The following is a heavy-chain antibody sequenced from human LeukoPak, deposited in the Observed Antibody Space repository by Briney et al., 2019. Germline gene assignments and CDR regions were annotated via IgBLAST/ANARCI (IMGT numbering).Heavy chain of an antibody. CDR2: IYYSGST. J-gene: IGHJ4*02. CDR3: ATRTYSSGNFDY. CDR1: GGSVSSGSYY. Sequence: SETLSLTCTVSGGSVSSGSYYWSWIRQPPGTGLEWIGYIYYSGSTNYNPSLKSRVTISVDTSKNQFSLKLSSVTAADTAVYYCATRTYSSGNFDYWGQGTLVTVSS. V-gene: IGHV4-61*01. D-gene: IGHD6-19*01.